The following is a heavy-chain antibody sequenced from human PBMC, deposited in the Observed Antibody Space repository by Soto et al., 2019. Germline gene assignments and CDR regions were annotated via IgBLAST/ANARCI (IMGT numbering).Heavy chain of an antibody. J-gene: IGHJ4*02. V-gene: IGHV3-21*01. D-gene: IGHD2-21*01. Sequence: PGGSLRLSCAASGFTISRFALTWVRQAPGKGLEWVSSISAESTHIYYADSVKGRFTISRDNAENSLYLHMNTLRADDTAVYYCARVASVISLDSWGQGTRVTVSS. CDR2: ISAESTHI. CDR3: ARVASVISLDS. CDR1: GFTISRFA.